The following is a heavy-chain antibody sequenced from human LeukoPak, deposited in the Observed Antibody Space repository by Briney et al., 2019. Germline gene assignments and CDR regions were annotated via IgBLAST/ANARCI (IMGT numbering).Heavy chain of an antibody. CDR1: GGSISSSSYY. D-gene: IGHD4-17*01. J-gene: IGHJ4*02. Sequence: SETLSLTCTVSGGSISSSSYYWGWIRQPPGKGLEWIGSIYYSGSTNYNPSLKSRVTISVDTSKNQFSLKLSSVTAADTAVYYCARVWWDYGDFSYYFDYWGQGTLVTVSS. CDR2: IYYSGST. V-gene: IGHV4-39*07. CDR3: ARVWWDYGDFSYYFDY.